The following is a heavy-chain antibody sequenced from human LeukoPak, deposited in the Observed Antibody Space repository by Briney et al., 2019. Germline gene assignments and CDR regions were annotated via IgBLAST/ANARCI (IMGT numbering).Heavy chain of an antibody. CDR3: ARRPDYYDSSGQLDY. D-gene: IGHD3-22*01. Sequence: KPSETLSLTCTVSGGSISSSSYYWGWIRQPPGKGLEWIGSIYYSGSTYYNPSLKSRVTMSVDTSKNQFSLKLSSVTAADTAVYYCARRPDYYDSSGQLDYWGQGTLVTVSS. CDR1: GGSISSSSYY. V-gene: IGHV4-39*01. J-gene: IGHJ4*02. CDR2: IYYSGST.